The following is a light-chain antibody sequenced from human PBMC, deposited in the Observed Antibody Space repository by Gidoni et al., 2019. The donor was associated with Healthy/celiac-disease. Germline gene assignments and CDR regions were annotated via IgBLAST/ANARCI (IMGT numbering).Light chain of an antibody. V-gene: IGKV3-15*01. J-gene: IGKJ1*01. CDR3: QQYNNWPWT. CDR2: GAS. CDR1: QSVSSN. Sequence: IVMTQSPATLSVSPGERATLSCRASQSVSSNLAWYQQKPGQAPRLLIYGASSGSGTEFTLIISSLQSEDFAVYYCQQYNNWPWTFGQGTKVEIK.